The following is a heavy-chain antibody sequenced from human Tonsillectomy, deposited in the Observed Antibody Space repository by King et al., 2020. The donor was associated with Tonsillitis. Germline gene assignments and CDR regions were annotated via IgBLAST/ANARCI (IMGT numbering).Heavy chain of an antibody. Sequence: VQLVEFGGGLVQPGGSQRLSCAASGFTFRSYDMHWVRQATGKGLEWVSTIGTAGDTYYPGSVKGRFTISRENAKNYLYLQMNSLRAGDTAVYYCARGGYDSSGFDYWGQGTLVTVSS. CDR3: ARGGYDSSGFDY. V-gene: IGHV3-13*01. D-gene: IGHD3-22*01. J-gene: IGHJ4*02. CDR2: IGTAGDT. CDR1: GFTFRSYD.